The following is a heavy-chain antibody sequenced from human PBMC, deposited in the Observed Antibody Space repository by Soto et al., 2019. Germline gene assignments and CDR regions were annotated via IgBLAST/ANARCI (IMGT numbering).Heavy chain of an antibody. CDR3: ARDWADYYDSSGYYH. V-gene: IGHV1-69*01. J-gene: IGHJ5*02. Sequence: QVQLVQSGAEVKKPGSSVKVSCKASGGTFSSYAISWVRQAPGQGLEWMGGIIPIFGTANYAQKFQGRVTITADESTSTDYMELSSLRSEDTAVYYCARDWADYYDSSGYYHWGQGTLVTVSS. D-gene: IGHD3-22*01. CDR2: IIPIFGTA. CDR1: GGTFSSYA.